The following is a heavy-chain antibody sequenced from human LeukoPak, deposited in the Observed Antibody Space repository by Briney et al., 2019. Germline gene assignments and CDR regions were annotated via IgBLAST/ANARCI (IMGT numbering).Heavy chain of an antibody. Sequence: GGSLRLSCAASGFTFSSYGMHWVRQAPGKGLEWVAFIRYDGSNKYYADSVKGRFTISRDNSKNTLYLQMNSLRAEDTAVYYCARGPDIVVVTAIRGDYSDYWGQGTLVTVSS. CDR3: ARGPDIVVVTAIRGDYSDY. V-gene: IGHV3-30*02. D-gene: IGHD2-21*02. CDR1: GFTFSSYG. J-gene: IGHJ4*02. CDR2: IRYDGSNK.